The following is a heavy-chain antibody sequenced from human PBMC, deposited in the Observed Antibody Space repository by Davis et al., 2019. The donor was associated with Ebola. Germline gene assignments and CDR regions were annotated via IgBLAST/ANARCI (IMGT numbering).Heavy chain of an antibody. CDR2: INHSGST. Sequence: TLSLTCAVSGDSIISRNWWSWVRQPPGKGLEWIGEINHSGSTNYNPSLKSRVTISVDTSKNQFSLKLSSVTAADTAVYCCARSPTPQLWFLFDFWGQGTLVTVSS. CDR3: ARSPTPQLWFLFDF. D-gene: IGHD5-18*01. V-gene: IGHV4-4*01. J-gene: IGHJ4*02. CDR1: GDSIISRNW.